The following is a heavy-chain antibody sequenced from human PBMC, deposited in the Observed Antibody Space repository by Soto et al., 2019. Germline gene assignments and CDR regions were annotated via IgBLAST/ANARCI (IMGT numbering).Heavy chain of an antibody. D-gene: IGHD3-16*01. CDR3: AKDQYYGGPHNWFDS. V-gene: IGHV3-23*01. Sequence: AGSLTLSCVASGFTFDNYGMAWVRHAPGKGLSWVSSIRGSAEITYYADSVKGRYTTARDNSKKPLYLEVNHLSAEDTALYYCAKDQYYGGPHNWFDSWGRGVLVTVSS. CDR1: GFTFDNYG. J-gene: IGHJ5*01. CDR2: IRGSAEIT.